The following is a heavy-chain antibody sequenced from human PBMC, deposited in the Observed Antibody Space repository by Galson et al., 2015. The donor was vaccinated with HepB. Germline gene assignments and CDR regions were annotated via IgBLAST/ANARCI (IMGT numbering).Heavy chain of an antibody. Sequence: SVKVSCKASGYTFTSYDINWVRQATGQGLEWMGWMNPNSGNTGYAQKFQGRVTMTRNTSISTAYIELSSLRSEDTAVYYCARDLTPYDFWSGYIPLPLDYWGQGTLVTVSS. CDR2: MNPNSGNT. J-gene: IGHJ4*02. V-gene: IGHV1-8*01. CDR3: ARDLTPYDFWSGYIPLPLDY. D-gene: IGHD3-3*01. CDR1: GYTFTSYD.